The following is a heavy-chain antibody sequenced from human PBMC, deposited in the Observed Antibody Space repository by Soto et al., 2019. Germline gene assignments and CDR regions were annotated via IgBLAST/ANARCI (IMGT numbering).Heavy chain of an antibody. J-gene: IGHJ4*02. V-gene: IGHV1-69*13. CDR3: ARDVVGATMLDNDFDY. CDR1: GGTFSSYA. CDR2: IIPIFGTA. D-gene: IGHD1-26*01. Sequence: GASVKVSCKASGGTFSSYAMSWVRQAPGQGLEWMGGIIPIFGTANYAQKFQGRVTITADESTSTAYMELSSLRSEDTAVYYCARDVVGATMLDNDFDYWGQGTLVTVSS.